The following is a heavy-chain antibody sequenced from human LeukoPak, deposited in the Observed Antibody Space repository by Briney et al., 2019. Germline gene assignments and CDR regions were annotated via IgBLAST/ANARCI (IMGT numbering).Heavy chain of an antibody. Sequence: GGSLRLSCAASGFTFSSYAMSWVRQAPGKGLEWVAVIWSDGSNRFYAGSVKGRFTISRDNSQNTLFLQMNSLRAEDTAMYYCARDAQGGFDYSNSLEYWGHGTLVTVSS. CDR3: ARDAQGGFDYSNSLEY. CDR1: GFTFSSYA. J-gene: IGHJ4*01. V-gene: IGHV3-33*08. D-gene: IGHD4-11*01. CDR2: IWSDGSNR.